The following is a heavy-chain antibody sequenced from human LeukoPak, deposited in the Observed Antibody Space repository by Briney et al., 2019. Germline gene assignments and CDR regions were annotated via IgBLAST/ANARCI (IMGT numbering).Heavy chain of an antibody. V-gene: IGHV3-11*06. J-gene: IGHJ4*02. D-gene: IGHD5-18*01. Sequence: GGSLRLSCAASGFTFSDYYMSWIRQAPGKGLEWLSYVSSSSSYTNYADSVKGRFTISRDNAKNSLYLQMNSLRAEDTAVYYCARLDSGYSYGYSPYYFDYWGQGTLVTVSS. CDR3: ARLDSGYSYGYSPYYFDY. CDR1: GFTFSDYY. CDR2: VSSSSSYT.